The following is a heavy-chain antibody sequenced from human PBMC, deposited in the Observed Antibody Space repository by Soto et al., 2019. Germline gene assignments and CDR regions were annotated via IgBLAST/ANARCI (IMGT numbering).Heavy chain of an antibody. J-gene: IGHJ5*02. CDR3: ARRTVYYYDSSGSTGWFDP. CDR1: GGTFSSYA. V-gene: IGHV1-69*13. CDR2: IIPIFGTA. D-gene: IGHD3-22*01. Sequence: ASVKLSCKASGGTFSSYAISWVRQAPGQGLEWMGGIIPIFGTANYAQKFQGRVTITADESTSTAYMELSSLRSEDTAVYYCARRTVYYYDSSGSTGWFDPWGQGTLVTVSS.